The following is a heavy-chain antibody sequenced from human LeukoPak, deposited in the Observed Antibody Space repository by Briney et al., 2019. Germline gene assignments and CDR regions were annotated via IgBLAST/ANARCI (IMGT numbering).Heavy chain of an antibody. CDR2: IKQDGSEK. J-gene: IGHJ4*02. CDR1: GFTLSSYW. D-gene: IGHD3-10*01. V-gene: IGHV3-7*01. CDR3: ARDWAHYYGSGNLYYFDY. Sequence: PGGSLRLSCAASGFTLSSYWMSWVRQAPGKGLEWVANIKQDGSEKYYVDSVKGRFTISRDNAKNSLYLQMNSLRAEDTAVYYCARDWAHYYGSGNLYYFDYWGQGTLVTVSS.